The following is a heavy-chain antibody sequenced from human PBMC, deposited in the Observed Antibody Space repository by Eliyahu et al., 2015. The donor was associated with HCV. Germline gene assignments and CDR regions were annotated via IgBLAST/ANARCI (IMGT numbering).Heavy chain of an antibody. CDR1: GGSIXRGGYX. Sequence: QVQLQESGPGLVKPSQTLSXTCTXSGGSIXRGGYXWSWIRQHPGKGLEWIGYIYYSGSTYYNPSLKSRVTISVDTSKNQFSLKLSSVTAADTAVYYCARAGITMVRGVILGYWGQGTLVTVSS. CDR3: ARAGITMVRGVILGY. V-gene: IGHV4-31*03. D-gene: IGHD3-10*01. J-gene: IGHJ4*02. CDR2: IYYSGST.